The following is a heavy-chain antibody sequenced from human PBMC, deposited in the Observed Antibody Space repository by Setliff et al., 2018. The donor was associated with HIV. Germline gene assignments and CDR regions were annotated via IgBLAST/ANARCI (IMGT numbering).Heavy chain of an antibody. CDR2: ISPIFGTS. CDR1: GGTSSNYA. Sequence: SVTVSCKASGGTSSNYAINWVRQAPGQGLEWMGGISPIFGTSNYAQKFQGRVTITADESTSTAYMELSSLRSTDTAVYYCARDAVPHCSDASCYGRGAFDVWGQGTLVTVSS. D-gene: IGHD2-2*01. J-gene: IGHJ3*01. CDR3: ARDAVPHCSDASCYGRGAFDV. V-gene: IGHV1-69*13.